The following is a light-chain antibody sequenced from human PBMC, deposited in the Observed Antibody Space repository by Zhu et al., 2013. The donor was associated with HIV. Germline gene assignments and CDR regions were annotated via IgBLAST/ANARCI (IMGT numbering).Light chain of an antibody. Sequence: QSLLTQPPSVSAAPGQKVTISCSGSSSNIGSNFVSWYQQLPGAAPKVIIYDSNKRPSGIPDRFSGSKSATSATLGIIGLQTGDQADYYCGTWDNSLSAVVFGGGTKLTVL. CDR3: GTWDNSLSAVV. J-gene: IGLJ2*01. CDR1: SSNIGSNF. CDR2: DSN. V-gene: IGLV1-51*01.